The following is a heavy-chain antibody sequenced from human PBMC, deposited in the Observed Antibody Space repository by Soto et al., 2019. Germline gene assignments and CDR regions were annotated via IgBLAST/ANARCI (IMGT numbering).Heavy chain of an antibody. CDR1: GFTFRSYV. Sequence: QVQLVESGGGVVQPGTSLRVSCVGSGFTFRSYVIHWVRQAPGKGLEWVALTSYDGSNKYYGDSVRGRFTISRDNSRNTVDLQMDSLRVEDTALYYCARWGTTGGLAVWGQGTLVSVS. V-gene: IGHV3-30*19. D-gene: IGHD3-16*01. CDR3: ARWGTTGGLAV. CDR2: TSYDGSNK. J-gene: IGHJ1*01.